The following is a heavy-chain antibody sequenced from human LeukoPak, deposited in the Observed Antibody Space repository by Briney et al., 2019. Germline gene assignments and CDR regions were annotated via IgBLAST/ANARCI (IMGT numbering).Heavy chain of an antibody. CDR2: IRYDGSNK. V-gene: IGHV3-30*02. Sequence: GGSLRLSCAASGFSFSNHGMHWVRQAPGKGLEWVAFIRYDGSNKYYADSVKGRFTISRDNSKNTLYLQMNSLRAEDTALYFCAQWSRYFDYWGQGTLVTVSS. CDR3: AQWSRYFDY. J-gene: IGHJ4*02. CDR1: GFSFSNHG. D-gene: IGHD1-26*01.